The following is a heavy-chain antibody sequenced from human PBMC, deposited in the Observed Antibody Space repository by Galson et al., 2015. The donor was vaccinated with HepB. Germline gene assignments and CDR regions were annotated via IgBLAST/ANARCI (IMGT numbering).Heavy chain of an antibody. V-gene: IGHV1-2*02. D-gene: IGHD2-2*01. CDR2: INPNSGGT. CDR3: ARVIGYCSSTSCPNYFDY. J-gene: IGHJ4*02. Sequence: SVKVSCKASGYTFTGYYMHWVRQAPGQGLEWMGWINPNSGGTNYAQKFQGRVTMTRDTSISTAYMELSRLRSDDTAVYYCARVIGYCSSTSCPNYFDYWGQGTLVTVSS. CDR1: GYTFTGYY.